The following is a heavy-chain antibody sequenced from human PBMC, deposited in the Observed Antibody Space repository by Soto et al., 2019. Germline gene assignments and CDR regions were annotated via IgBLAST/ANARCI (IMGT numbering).Heavy chain of an antibody. CDR3: MKVRDY. V-gene: IGHV3-23*04. CDR2: IGKSGSDR. Sequence: EVKLVESGGGLVQPGGSLRISCKVSGFMFSDYAMTWVRQAPGKGLEWVSSIGKSGSDRDYADSVKGRFTISRDNPENTVYLQMDSLKVEGTALYFCMKVRDYWGQGTQVTVS. CDR1: GFMFSDYA. J-gene: IGHJ4*02.